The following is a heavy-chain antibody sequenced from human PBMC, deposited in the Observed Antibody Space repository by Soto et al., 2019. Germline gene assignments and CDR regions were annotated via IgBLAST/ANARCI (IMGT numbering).Heavy chain of an antibody. D-gene: IGHD4-17*01. Sequence: QVPLVESGGGVVQPGRSLRLSCAASGFTFSSYAMHWVRQAPGKGLEWVAVISYDGSNKYYADSVKGRFTISRDNSKNTLYLQMNSLRAEDTAVYYCARELRCPYDYWGQGTLVTVSS. J-gene: IGHJ4*02. CDR3: ARELRCPYDY. V-gene: IGHV3-30-3*01. CDR1: GFTFSSYA. CDR2: ISYDGSNK.